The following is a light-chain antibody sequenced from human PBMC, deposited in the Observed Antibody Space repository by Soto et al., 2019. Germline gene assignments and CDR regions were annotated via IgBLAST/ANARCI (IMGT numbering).Light chain of an antibody. CDR1: SSDVGSYNL. V-gene: IGLV2-23*02. CDR3: CSYAGSNTFV. CDR2: EAT. Sequence: QSVLTQPASVSGSPGQSITISCTGTSSDVGSYNLVSWYQHHPGKAPKLLIYEATNRPSGVSDRVSGSRSGNTASLTISGLQAEDEADYYCCSYAGSNTFVFGGGTQLTAL. J-gene: IGLJ7*02.